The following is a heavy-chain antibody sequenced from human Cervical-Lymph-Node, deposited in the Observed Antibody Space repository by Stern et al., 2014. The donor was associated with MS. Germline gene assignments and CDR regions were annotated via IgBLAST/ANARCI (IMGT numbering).Heavy chain of an antibody. V-gene: IGHV3-53*01. CDR2: IYSAGTT. CDR3: ARDPNYGSGY. CDR1: GFTVSRSY. Sequence: EVQLVESGGGLMQPGGALSLSCAASGFTVSRSYMSWVRQAPGKGLEWVSVIYSAGTTYYADSVKGRFTISRHNSKNTLNLQMTSLRAEDTAVYYCARDPNYGSGYWGQGTLVTVSS. D-gene: IGHD3-10*01. J-gene: IGHJ4*02.